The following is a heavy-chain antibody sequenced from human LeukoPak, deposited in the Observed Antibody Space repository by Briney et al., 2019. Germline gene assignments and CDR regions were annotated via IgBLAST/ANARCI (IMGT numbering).Heavy chain of an antibody. CDR2: MSYDGRYR. V-gene: IGHV3-30*03. Sequence: GESLRLSCTTSGFTFDFYAMHWVRQAPGKGLEWVAVMSYDGRYRYYADSAKGRFTISRDNSKRTLYLEMSSLRPEDTALYYCARSELYYGSESYYHLDYWGHGTLVTVSS. D-gene: IGHD3-10*01. CDR1: GFTFDFYA. CDR3: ARSELYYGSESYYHLDY. J-gene: IGHJ4*01.